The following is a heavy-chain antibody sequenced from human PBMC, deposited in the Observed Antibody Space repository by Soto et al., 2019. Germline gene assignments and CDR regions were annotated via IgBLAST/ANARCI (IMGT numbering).Heavy chain of an antibody. J-gene: IGHJ6*02. V-gene: IGHV3-33*01. CDR3: ARDLRAARDYYSYGMDV. D-gene: IGHD6-6*01. Sequence: QVQLVESGGGVVQPGRSLRLSCAASGFTFSSYGMHWVRQAPGKGLEWVAVIWYDGSNKYYADSVKGRFTISRDNSKNTLYLQMNSLRAEDTAVYYCARDLRAARDYYSYGMDVWGQGTTVTVSS. CDR2: IWYDGSNK. CDR1: GFTFSSYG.